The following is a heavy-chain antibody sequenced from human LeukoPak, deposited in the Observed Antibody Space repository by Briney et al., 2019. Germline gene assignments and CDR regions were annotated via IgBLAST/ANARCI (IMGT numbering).Heavy chain of an antibody. D-gene: IGHD3-22*01. V-gene: IGHV3-74*01. CDR2: INSDGINT. CDR1: GFTFSNYW. Sequence: GRSLRLSCAASGFTFSNYWMHWVRQAPGKGLVWVSRINSDGINTSYADSVKGRFTISRDNAKNTLNLQMNSLRAEDTAVYYCARDLGQYYDTSDNWFDPWGRGTLVTDSS. J-gene: IGHJ5*02. CDR3: ARDLGQYYDTSDNWFDP.